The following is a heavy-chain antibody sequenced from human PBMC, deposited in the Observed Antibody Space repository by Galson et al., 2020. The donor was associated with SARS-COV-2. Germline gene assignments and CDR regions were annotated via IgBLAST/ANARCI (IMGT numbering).Heavy chain of an antibody. CDR2: IDWDDDK. J-gene: IGHJ6*02. V-gene: IGHV2-70*11. CDR1: GFSLSTSGMC. D-gene: IGHD6-13*01. CDR3: ARSSGYSSSWFLGGGMDV. Sequence: RESGPTLVKPTQTLTLTCTFSGFSLSTSGMCVSWIRQPPGKALEWLARIDWDDDKYYSTSLKTRTTISKDTSKNQVVLTMTNMDPVDTVTYYCARSSGYSSSWFLGGGMDVWGQGTTVTVSS.